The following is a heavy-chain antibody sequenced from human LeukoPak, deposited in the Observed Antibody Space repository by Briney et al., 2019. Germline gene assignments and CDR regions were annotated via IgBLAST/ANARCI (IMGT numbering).Heavy chain of an antibody. J-gene: IGHJ6*02. CDR3: ARHPPSYCSGGSCYSDYYYGMDV. CDR2: IYYSGST. CDR1: GGSVSSGSYY. Sequence: PSETLSLTCTVSGGSVSSGSYYWGWIRQPPGKGLEWIGSIYYSGSTYYNPSLKSRVTISVDTSKNQFSLKLSSVTAADTAVYYCARHPPSYCSGGSCYSDYYYGMDVWGQGTTVTVSS. D-gene: IGHD2-15*01. V-gene: IGHV4-39*01.